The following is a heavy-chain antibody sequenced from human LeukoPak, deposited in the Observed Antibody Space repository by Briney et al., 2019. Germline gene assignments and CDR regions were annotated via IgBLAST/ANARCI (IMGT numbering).Heavy chain of an antibody. Sequence: PGGSLRLSCAASRFTFASYAMSWVRQAPGKGLEWVSGISDSGDSSYYADSVKGRFTISRDNSKNTLYLQMNSLRAEDTAVYYCAREHFVNAAMPFDYWGQGTLVTVSS. CDR1: RFTFASYA. D-gene: IGHD5-18*01. CDR3: AREHFVNAAMPFDY. CDR2: ISDSGDSS. J-gene: IGHJ4*02. V-gene: IGHV3-23*01.